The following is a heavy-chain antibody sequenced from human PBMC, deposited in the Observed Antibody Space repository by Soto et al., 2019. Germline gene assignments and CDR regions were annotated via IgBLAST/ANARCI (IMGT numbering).Heavy chain of an antibody. CDR3: ARELTPSTAAPHYGMDV. J-gene: IGHJ6*02. D-gene: IGHD5-18*01. CDR2: INPSGGST. Sequence: ASVKVSCKASGYTFTSYYMHWVRQAPGQGLEWMGIINPSGGSTSYAQKFRGRVTMTRDTSTSTVYMELSSLRSEDTAVYYCARELTPSTAAPHYGMDVWGQGTTVTVSS. V-gene: IGHV1-46*01. CDR1: GYTFTSYY.